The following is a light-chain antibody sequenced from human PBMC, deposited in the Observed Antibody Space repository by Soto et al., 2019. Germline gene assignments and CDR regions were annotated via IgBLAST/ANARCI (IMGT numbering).Light chain of an antibody. CDR3: QQYYTTPLT. CDR2: WAS. J-gene: IGKJ1*01. Sequence: DLVMTQSPVSLAVSLGERPTINCKSSQSILKSSNNKNYLAWYQQKPGQPPQLLISWASTRESGVPHRFSGSESGTDFTLTIRSLQTEDVAVYYCQQYYTTPLTFGQGTKVEIK. CDR1: QSILKSSNNKNY. V-gene: IGKV4-1*01.